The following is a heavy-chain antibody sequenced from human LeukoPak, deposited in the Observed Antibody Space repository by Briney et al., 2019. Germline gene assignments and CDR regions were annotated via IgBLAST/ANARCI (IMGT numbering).Heavy chain of an antibody. J-gene: IGHJ3*02. Sequence: PGGSLRLSCAASGFTFSSYAMSWVRQAPGKGLEWVANIKQDGSEKYYVDSVKGRFTISRDNAKNSLYLQMNSLRAEDTAVYYCARDLGYYDSSGSFDIWGQGTMVTVSS. CDR1: GFTFSSYA. CDR3: ARDLGYYDSSGSFDI. D-gene: IGHD3-22*01. V-gene: IGHV3-7*01. CDR2: IKQDGSEK.